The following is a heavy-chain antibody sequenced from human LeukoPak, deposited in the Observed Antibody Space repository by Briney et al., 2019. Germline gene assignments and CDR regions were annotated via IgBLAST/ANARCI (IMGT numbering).Heavy chain of an antibody. CDR1: GFTFSTYT. Sequence: GSLRLSCAASGFTFSTYTMHWVRQAPGKGLEWVSAIDTTSTYKYYADSVKGRFTISRDNAKNSLYLQMNSLRAEDTAVYYCAGRYCSSTTCSAFDIWGQGTMVTVSS. J-gene: IGHJ3*02. CDR3: AGRYCSSTTCSAFDI. CDR2: IDTTSTYK. D-gene: IGHD2-2*01. V-gene: IGHV3-21*01.